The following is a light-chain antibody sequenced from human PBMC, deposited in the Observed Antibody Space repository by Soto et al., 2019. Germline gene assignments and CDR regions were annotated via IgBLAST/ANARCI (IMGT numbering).Light chain of an antibody. Sequence: DFVMTQSPLSLPVTPGEPASISCRSSQSLLHSNGYNCLDWYLQKPGQSPQLLISLGSNRASGVPDRFSGSGSGTDFTLKISRVEDGDVGVYYCMQALQTPTFGQGTRLEIK. CDR1: QSLLHSNGYNC. J-gene: IGKJ5*01. CDR2: LGS. V-gene: IGKV2-28*01. CDR3: MQALQTPT.